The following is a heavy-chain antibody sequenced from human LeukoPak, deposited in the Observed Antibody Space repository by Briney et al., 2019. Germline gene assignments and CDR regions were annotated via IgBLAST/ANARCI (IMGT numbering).Heavy chain of an antibody. Sequence: ASVKVSCNASGYTFTGYYIHWVRQAPGQGLEWMGWINPNSGGTNDAQKFQGRVTMTTDTSISTAYMELSRLRSDDTAVYYCARGGWSGYSYGSEPEKYFDYWGQGTLVTVSS. CDR1: GYTFTGYY. J-gene: IGHJ4*02. D-gene: IGHD5-18*01. CDR2: INPNSGGT. V-gene: IGHV1-2*02. CDR3: ARGGWSGYSYGSEPEKYFDY.